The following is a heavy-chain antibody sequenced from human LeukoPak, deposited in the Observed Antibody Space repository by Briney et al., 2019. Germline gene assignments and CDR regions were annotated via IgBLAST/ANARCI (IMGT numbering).Heavy chain of an antibody. CDR2: IRSDGSNK. CDR1: GFTFSSYG. V-gene: IGHV3-30*02. J-gene: IGHJ6*04. CDR3: AELGITMIGGV. Sequence: PGGSLRLSCAASGFTFSSYGMHWVRQAPGKGLEWVAFIRSDGSNKYYADSVKGRSTISRDNSKNTLYLQMNSLRPEDTAVYYCAELGITMIGGVWGKGTTVTISS. D-gene: IGHD3-10*02.